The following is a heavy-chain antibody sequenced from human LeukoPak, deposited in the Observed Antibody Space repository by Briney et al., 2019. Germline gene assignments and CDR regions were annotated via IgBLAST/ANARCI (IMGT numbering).Heavy chain of an antibody. CDR3: ALYRQGAGGLDY. CDR2: IKQDGSEK. D-gene: IGHD3-16*02. Sequence: GGSLRLSCAASGFTFSSYSMNWVRQAPGKGLEWVANIKQDGSEKYYVDSVKGRFTISRDNAKNSLYLQMNSLKAEDTAVYYCALYRQGAGGLDYLGQGTLVTVSS. J-gene: IGHJ4*02. CDR1: GFTFSSYS. V-gene: IGHV3-7*01.